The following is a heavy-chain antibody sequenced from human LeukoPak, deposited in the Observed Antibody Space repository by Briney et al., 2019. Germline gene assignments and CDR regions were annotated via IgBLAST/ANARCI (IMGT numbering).Heavy chain of an antibody. CDR3: AIAELRGSYSRDAVNI. D-gene: IGHD2-15*01. CDR1: GGTFRRYA. J-gene: IGHJ3*02. Sequence: ASVKVSCKASGGTFRRYAISCVRQAPGQGLEWLGGIIPIFGTANYAQKFQGRVTITADESTSTAYMEVSSLRSEDTAMYYCAIAELRGSYSRDAVNIWGQGTRVTVSS. V-gene: IGHV1-69*13. CDR2: IIPIFGTA.